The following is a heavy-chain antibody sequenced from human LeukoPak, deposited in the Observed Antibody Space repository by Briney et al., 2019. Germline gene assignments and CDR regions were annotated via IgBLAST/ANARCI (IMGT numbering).Heavy chain of an antibody. D-gene: IGHD3-9*01. Sequence: SETLSLTCAVYGGSFSGYYWSWIRRPPGKGLEWIGEINHSGSTNYNPSLKSRVTISVDTSKNQFSLKLSSVTAADTAVYYCARRALRYFDWLSSLNWFDPWGQGTLVTVSS. J-gene: IGHJ5*02. CDR3: ARRALRYFDWLSSLNWFDP. CDR2: INHSGST. V-gene: IGHV4-34*01. CDR1: GGSFSGYY.